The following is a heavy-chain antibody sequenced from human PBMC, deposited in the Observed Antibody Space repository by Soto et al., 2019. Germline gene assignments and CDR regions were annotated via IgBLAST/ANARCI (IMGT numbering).Heavy chain of an antibody. CDR1: GYSFTSYW. J-gene: IGHJ6*02. CDR3: ARHGSSYLIYYYGMDV. D-gene: IGHD6-13*01. V-gene: IGHV5-10-1*01. Sequence: GESLKISCKGSGYSFTSYWISWVRQMPGKGLEWMGRIDPSDSYTNYSPSFQGHVTISADKSISTAYLQWSSLKASDTAMYYCARHGSSYLIYYYGMDVWGQGTTVTVS. CDR2: IDPSDSYT.